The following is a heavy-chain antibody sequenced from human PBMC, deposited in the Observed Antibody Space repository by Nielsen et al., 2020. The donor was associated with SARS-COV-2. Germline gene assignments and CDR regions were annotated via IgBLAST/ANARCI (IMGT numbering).Heavy chain of an antibody. J-gene: IGHJ4*02. CDR3: ARPRRPYYDFWSGTHFDY. D-gene: IGHD3-3*01. Sequence: WIRQPPGKGLEWVSGISWNGGSTGYADSVKGRFTISRDNAKNSLYLQMNSLRAEDTAVYYCARPRRPYYDFWSGTHFDYWGQGTLVTVSS. V-gene: IGHV3-20*03. CDR2: ISWNGGST.